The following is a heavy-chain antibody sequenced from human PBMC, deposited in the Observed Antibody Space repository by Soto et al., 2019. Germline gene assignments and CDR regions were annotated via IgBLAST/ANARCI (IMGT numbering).Heavy chain of an antibody. V-gene: IGHV1-18*01. CDR3: ARGGYYDSSGSRNYYYYGMNV. D-gene: IGHD3-22*01. CDR2: ISAYNGNT. J-gene: IGHJ6*02. CDR1: GYTFTSYG. Sequence: AASVKVSCTASGYTFTSYGISWVRQAPGQGLEWMGWISAYNGNTNYAQKLQGRVTMTTDTSTSTAYMELRSLRSDDTAVYYCARGGYYDSSGSRNYYYYGMNVWGQGTTVTVSS.